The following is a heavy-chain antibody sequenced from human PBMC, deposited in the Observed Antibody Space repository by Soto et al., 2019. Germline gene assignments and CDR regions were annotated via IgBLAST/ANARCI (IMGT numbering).Heavy chain of an antibody. CDR1: GFTFSDYF. D-gene: IGHD1-26*01. CDR2: IRKKVNSYTT. CDR3: TRSFQVDKNFDY. J-gene: IGHJ4*02. Sequence: WGSLRLSCAASGFTFSDYFRDGVRQATGKGLEWVGRIRKKVNSYTTEYAASVRDRFTISRDDSKNSLYLQMNSLKTEDTAVYYCTRSFQVDKNFDYWGQGTLVTVSS. V-gene: IGHV3-72*01.